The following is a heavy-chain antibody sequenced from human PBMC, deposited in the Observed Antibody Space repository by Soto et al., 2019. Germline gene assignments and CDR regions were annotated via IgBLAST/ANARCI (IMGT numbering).Heavy chain of an antibody. CDR3: AREYNWNSIYYGMDV. Sequence: QVQLVQSGAEVKKPGSSVKVSCKASGGTFSIYAISWVRQAPGQGPEWMGGITPIFGTANYAQKFQGRVTITADESTNTAYMERSSLRSEYTAVYYCAREYNWNSIYYGMDVWGQGTTVTVSS. D-gene: IGHD1-7*01. J-gene: IGHJ6*02. CDR2: ITPIFGTA. CDR1: GGTFSIYA. V-gene: IGHV1-69*01.